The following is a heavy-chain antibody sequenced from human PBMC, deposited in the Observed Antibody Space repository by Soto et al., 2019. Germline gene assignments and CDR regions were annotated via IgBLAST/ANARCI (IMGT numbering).Heavy chain of an antibody. CDR2: IWYDGSNK. CDR1: GFTFSSYG. CDR3: ARDGLRWFGELDDAFDY. V-gene: IGHV3-33*01. J-gene: IGHJ4*02. Sequence: PGGSLRLSCAASGFTFSSYGMPWVRQAPGKGLEWVAVIWYDGSNKYYADSVKGRFTISRDNSKNTLYLQMNSLRAEDTAVYYCARDGLRWFGELDDAFDYWGQGTLVTVSS. D-gene: IGHD3-10*01.